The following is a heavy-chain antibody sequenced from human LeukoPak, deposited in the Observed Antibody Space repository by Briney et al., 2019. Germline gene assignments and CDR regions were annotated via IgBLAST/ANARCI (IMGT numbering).Heavy chain of an antibody. Sequence: GGSLRLSCAASGFTFSSYWMSWVRQAPGKGLEWVANIKQDGSEKYYVDSVKGRFTISRDNSKNTLYLQMNSLRAEDTAVYYCAKDPGRDGYKVGAFDIWGQGTMVTVSS. CDR3: AKDPGRDGYKVGAFDI. CDR2: IKQDGSEK. CDR1: GFTFSSYW. D-gene: IGHD5-24*01. J-gene: IGHJ3*02. V-gene: IGHV3-7*03.